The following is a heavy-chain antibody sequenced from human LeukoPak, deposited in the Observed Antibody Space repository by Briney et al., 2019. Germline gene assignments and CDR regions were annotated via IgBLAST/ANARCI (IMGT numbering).Heavy chain of an antibody. CDR1: GYTFTGYY. CDR2: INPNSGGT. CDR3: ARGRVAAAGNFDY. D-gene: IGHD6-13*01. V-gene: IGHV1-2*02. J-gene: IGHJ4*02. Sequence: ASVTVSCKSSGYTFTGYYMHWVRQAPGQGLEWMGWINPNSGGTNYAQKFQGRVTMTRDTSISTAYMELSRLRSDDTAVYYCARGRVAAAGNFDYWGQGTLVTVSS.